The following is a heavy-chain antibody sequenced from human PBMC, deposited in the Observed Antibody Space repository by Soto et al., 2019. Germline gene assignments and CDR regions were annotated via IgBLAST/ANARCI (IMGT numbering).Heavy chain of an antibody. Sequence: SETLSLTCGVSDYSISSGYYWAWIRQPPGKGLEWLGSIYHSGSTYQNPSPSSRVTISVDTSRNKFSLRLSSVTAADTAVYYCARDRDGYNYAFDIWGQGTVVTVSS. CDR3: ARDRDGYNYAFDI. CDR2: IYHSGST. CDR1: DYSISSGYY. J-gene: IGHJ3*02. V-gene: IGHV4-38-2*02. D-gene: IGHD5-12*01.